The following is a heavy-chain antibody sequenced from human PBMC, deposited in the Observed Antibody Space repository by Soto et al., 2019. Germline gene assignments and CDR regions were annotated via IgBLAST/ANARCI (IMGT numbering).Heavy chain of an antibody. CDR1: GFTVSSNY. CDR3: ARQGSWSNWFDP. Sequence: GGSLRLSCAASGFTVSSNYMSWVPQAPGKGLEWVSVIYSGGSTYYADSVKGRFTISGDNSKNTLYLQMNSLRAEDTAVYYCARQGSWSNWFDPWGQGTLVTVSS. J-gene: IGHJ5*02. D-gene: IGHD6-13*01. CDR2: IYSGGST. V-gene: IGHV3-66*04.